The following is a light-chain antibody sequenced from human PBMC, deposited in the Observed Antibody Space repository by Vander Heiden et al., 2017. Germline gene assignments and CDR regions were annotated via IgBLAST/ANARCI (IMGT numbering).Light chain of an antibody. CDR2: KAS. CDR1: QSISSW. J-gene: IGKJ2*01. V-gene: IGKV1-5*03. CDR3: QQYNSYPYT. Sequence: DIHVTQSPSTLSASVGDRVTITCRASQSISSWLAWYQQKPGKAPKLLIYKASSLESGVPSRFSGSGSGTEFTLTISSLQPDDFATYYCQQYNSYPYTFGQGTKLEIK.